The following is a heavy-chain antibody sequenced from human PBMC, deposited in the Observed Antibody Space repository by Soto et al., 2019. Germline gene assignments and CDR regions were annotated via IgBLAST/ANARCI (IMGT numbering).Heavy chain of an antibody. CDR2: ISGSGGST. Sequence: WGSLRLSCAASGFAFISYAIICCRQSPFKWLEWVSAISGSGGSTYYADSVKGRFTISRDNSKNTLYLQMNSLRAEDTAVYYCAKILGYCSSTSCYEILDYYYGMDVWGQGTTVTVSS. D-gene: IGHD2-2*01. J-gene: IGHJ6*02. CDR1: GFAFISYA. CDR3: AKILGYCSSTSCYEILDYYYGMDV. V-gene: IGHV3-23*01.